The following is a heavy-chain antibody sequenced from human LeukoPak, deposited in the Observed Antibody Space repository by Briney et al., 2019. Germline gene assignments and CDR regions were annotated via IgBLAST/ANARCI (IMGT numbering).Heavy chain of an antibody. J-gene: IGHJ3*02. CDR2: IYYGGST. CDR3: ARAYYYSSGTFDI. V-gene: IGHV4-59*11. CDR1: GDSISRLY. Sequence: PSETLSLPCTVSGDSISRLYWNWLRRPPGKGVVWIGYIYYGGSTNYNPSLKSRVTMSVDASKNQLYLQMTSLTAADTAVYYCARAYYYSSGTFDIWGQGTMVTVSS. D-gene: IGHD3-10*01.